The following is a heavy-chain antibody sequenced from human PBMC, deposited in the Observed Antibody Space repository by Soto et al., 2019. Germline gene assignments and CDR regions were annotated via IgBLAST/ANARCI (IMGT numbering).Heavy chain of an antibody. J-gene: IGHJ4*02. V-gene: IGHV3-23*01. CDR2: ISGSGGST. CDR3: AKDYYYDSSGYYPRFDY. Sequence: GGSLRLSCAASGFTFSSYAMSWVRQAPGKGLEWVSAISGSGGSTYYADSVKGRFTISRDNSKNTLYLQMNSLRAEDTAVYYCAKDYYYDSSGYYPRFDYWGQGTLVTVSS. CDR1: GFTFSSYA. D-gene: IGHD3-22*01.